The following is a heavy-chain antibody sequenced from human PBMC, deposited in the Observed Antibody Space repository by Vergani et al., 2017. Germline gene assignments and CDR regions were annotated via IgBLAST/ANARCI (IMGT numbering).Heavy chain of an antibody. CDR1: GGSFSGYY. D-gene: IGHD1-26*01. V-gene: IGHV4-34*01. CDR2: INHSGST. J-gene: IGHJ5*02. Sequence: QVQLQQWGAGLLKPSETLSLTCAVYGGSFSGYYWSWIRQPPWKGLEWIGEINHSGSTNYNPSLESRVTIAVDTSKNQFSLKLRSVTDASTAVYYCARGRYSGSYYGGFDPWGQGTLVTVSS. CDR3: ARGRYSGSYYGGFDP.